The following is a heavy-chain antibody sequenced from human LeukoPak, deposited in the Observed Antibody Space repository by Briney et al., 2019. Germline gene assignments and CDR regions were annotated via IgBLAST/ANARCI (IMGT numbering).Heavy chain of an antibody. J-gene: IGHJ4*02. CDR2: IYYSGST. Sequence: PSETLSLTCTVSGGSISSYYWSWIRQPPGKGLEWIGYIYYSGSTNYNPSLKSRVTISVDTSKNQFSLKLSSVTAADTAVYYCARVPRNYYDSSGYPYFDYWGQGTLVTVSS. CDR1: GGSISSYY. CDR3: ARVPRNYYDSSGYPYFDY. V-gene: IGHV4-59*01. D-gene: IGHD3-22*01.